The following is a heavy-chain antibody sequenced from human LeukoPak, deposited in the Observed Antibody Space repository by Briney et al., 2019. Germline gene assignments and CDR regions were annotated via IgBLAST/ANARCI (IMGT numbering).Heavy chain of an antibody. CDR2: ISGSGGNT. V-gene: IGHV3-23*01. D-gene: IGHD3-10*01. J-gene: IGHJ4*02. CDR3: AKETIVRGVMDY. Sequence: GGSLRLSCAASGFTFSSYAMTWVRQAPGKGLEWVSAISGSGGNTYYANSVKGRFTISRGNSKNTLYLQMNSLRAEDTAVYYCAKETIVRGVMDYWGQGTLVTVS. CDR1: GFTFSSYA.